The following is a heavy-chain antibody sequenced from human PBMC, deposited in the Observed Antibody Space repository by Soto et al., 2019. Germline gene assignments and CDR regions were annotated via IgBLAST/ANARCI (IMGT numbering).Heavy chain of an antibody. CDR2: INHSGST. Sequence: SETLSLTCAVYCGSFSVYYCSWIRQPPGKGLEWIGEINHSGSTNYNPSLKSRVTISVDTSKNQFSLKLSSVTAADTAVYYCARSLIVVVPAAREPHDAFDIWGQGTMVTVSS. CDR3: ARSLIVVVPAAREPHDAFDI. J-gene: IGHJ3*02. V-gene: IGHV4-34*01. CDR1: CGSFSVYY. D-gene: IGHD2-2*01.